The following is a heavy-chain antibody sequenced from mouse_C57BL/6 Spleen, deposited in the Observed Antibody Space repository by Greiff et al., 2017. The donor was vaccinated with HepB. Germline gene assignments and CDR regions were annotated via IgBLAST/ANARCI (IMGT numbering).Heavy chain of an antibody. D-gene: IGHD1-1*01. CDR1: GYSITSGYY. CDR2: ISYDGSN. J-gene: IGHJ1*03. CDR3: ARDRGVYYYGSSYDWYFDV. Sequence: VQLKESGPGLVKPSQSLSLTCSVTGYSITSGYYWNWIRQFPGNKLEWMGYISYDGSNNYNPSLKNRISITRDTSKNQFFLKLNSVTTEDTATYYCARDRGVYYYGSSYDWYFDVWGTGTTVTVSS. V-gene: IGHV3-6*01.